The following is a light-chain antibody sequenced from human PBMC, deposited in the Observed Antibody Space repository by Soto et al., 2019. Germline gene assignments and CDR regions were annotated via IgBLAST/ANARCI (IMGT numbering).Light chain of an antibody. CDR2: VTS. J-gene: IGKJ1*01. V-gene: IGKV1-12*01. Sequence: DIQMTQSPSSVSAYVGDRVTITCRASQVISSLAWYQQKPGKAPNLLIYVTSNLQNGVPSRFSGSGSGTDFTLTISSLQPEDFATYYCQQANNFPWTFGQGTKVEIK. CDR1: QVISS. CDR3: QQANNFPWT.